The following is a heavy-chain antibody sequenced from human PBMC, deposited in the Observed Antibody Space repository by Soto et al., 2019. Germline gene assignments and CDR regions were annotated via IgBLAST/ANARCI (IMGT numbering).Heavy chain of an antibody. J-gene: IGHJ6*02. CDR3: ARDDIRVPAAPYYYYYGMDV. Sequence: GASVKVSCKASGYTFTSYGISWVRQAPGQGLEWMGWISAYNGNTNYAQKLQGRVTMTTDTSTSTAYMELRSLRSDDTAVYYCARDDIRVPAAPYYYYYGMDVWGQGTTVTV. V-gene: IGHV1-18*01. CDR1: GYTFTSYG. D-gene: IGHD2-2*01. CDR2: ISAYNGNT.